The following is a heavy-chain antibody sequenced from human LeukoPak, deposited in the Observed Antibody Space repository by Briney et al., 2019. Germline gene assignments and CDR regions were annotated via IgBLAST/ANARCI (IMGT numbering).Heavy chain of an antibody. CDR2: ISSSSSYI. CDR3: ARDRRVQLWLRYFDY. Sequence: GGSLRLSCAASGFTFSSYSMNWVRQAPGKGLEWVSSISSSSSYIYYADSVKGRFTISRDNAKNSLYLQMNSLRAEDTAVYYCARDRRVQLWLRYFDYWGQRTLVIVSS. J-gene: IGHJ4*02. V-gene: IGHV3-21*01. D-gene: IGHD5-18*01. CDR1: GFTFSSYS.